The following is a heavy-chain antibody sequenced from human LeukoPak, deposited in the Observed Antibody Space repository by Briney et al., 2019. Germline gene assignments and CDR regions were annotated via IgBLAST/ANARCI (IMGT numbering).Heavy chain of an antibody. CDR1: GFTFSSYG. D-gene: IGHD3-16*01. V-gene: IGHV3-33*01. Sequence: PGGSLRLSCAASGFTFSSYGMHWVRQAPGKGLEWVAVIWYDGSNKYYADSVKGRFTISRDNSKNTLYLQMNSLRAEDTAVYYCARAPWVLRMDVWGQGTTVTVSS. J-gene: IGHJ6*02. CDR3: ARAPWVLRMDV. CDR2: IWYDGSNK.